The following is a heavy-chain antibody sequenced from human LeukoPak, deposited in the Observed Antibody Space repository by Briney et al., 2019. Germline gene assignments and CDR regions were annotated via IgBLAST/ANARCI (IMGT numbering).Heavy chain of an antibody. Sequence: GGSLRLSCAASGFTFSSYEMNWVRQAPGKGLEWVAHISRSGTALYYADSVKGRFTISRDNARNSLDLQMNSLRAEDTAVYYCAKWSELPYFDYWGQGAPVTVSS. D-gene: IGHD2-15*01. V-gene: IGHV3-48*03. J-gene: IGHJ4*02. CDR1: GFTFSSYE. CDR3: AKWSELPYFDY. CDR2: ISRSGTAL.